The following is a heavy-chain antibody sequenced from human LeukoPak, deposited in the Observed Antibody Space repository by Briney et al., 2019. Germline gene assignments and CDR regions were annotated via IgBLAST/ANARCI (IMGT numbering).Heavy chain of an antibody. CDR3: ARSPAYCSGGTCYGHNWFDP. Sequence: ASVKASCKASGDTFTNHYIHWVRQAPGQGLEWMGISNPRGGSTSHAQKFQGRVTMTTDTSTRTVYMEVSSLRSEDTAVYYCARSPAYCSGGTCYGHNWFDPWGQGTLVTVSS. CDR1: GDTFTNHY. CDR2: SNPRGGST. V-gene: IGHV1-46*01. J-gene: IGHJ5*02. D-gene: IGHD2-15*01.